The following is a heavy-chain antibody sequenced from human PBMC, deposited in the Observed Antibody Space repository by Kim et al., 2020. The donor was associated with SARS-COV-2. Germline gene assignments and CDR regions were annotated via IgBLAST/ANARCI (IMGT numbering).Heavy chain of an antibody. Sequence: YAHSVRRRLTIAKNNPKNTLYLQRNSLRAEDTAVYYCARGSNSWYSAFDIWGQGTKVTVSS. CDR3: ARGSNSWYSAFDI. V-gene: IGHV3-30*01. D-gene: IGHD2-15*01. J-gene: IGHJ3*02.